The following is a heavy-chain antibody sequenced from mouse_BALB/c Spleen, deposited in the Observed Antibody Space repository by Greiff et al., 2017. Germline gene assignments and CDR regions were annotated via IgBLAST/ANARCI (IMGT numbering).Heavy chain of an antibody. CDR1: GYTFSSYW. CDR2: ILPGSGST. J-gene: IGHJ4*01. Sequence: QVQLQQSGAELMKPGASVKISCKATGYTFSSYWIEWVKQRPGHGLEWIGEILPGSGSTNYNEKFKGKATFTADTSSNTAYMQLSSLTSEDSAVYYCARGTTVVGGDYWGQGTSVTVSS. V-gene: IGHV1-9*01. CDR3: ARGTTVVGGDY. D-gene: IGHD1-1*01.